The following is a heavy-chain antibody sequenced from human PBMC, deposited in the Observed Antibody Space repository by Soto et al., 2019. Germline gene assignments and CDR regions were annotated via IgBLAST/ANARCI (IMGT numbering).Heavy chain of an antibody. CDR3: ARALPASRITIFGVVNLYWFDP. V-gene: IGHV4-59*01. D-gene: IGHD3-3*01. Sequence: SETLSLTCTVSGGSISSYYWSWIRQPPGKGLEWIGYIYYSGSTNYNPSLKSRGTMSVDTSKNQFSLKLSSVTAADPAVYYCARALPASRITIFGVVNLYWFDPCGQGTLFTVSS. CDR2: IYYSGST. CDR1: GGSISSYY. J-gene: IGHJ5*02.